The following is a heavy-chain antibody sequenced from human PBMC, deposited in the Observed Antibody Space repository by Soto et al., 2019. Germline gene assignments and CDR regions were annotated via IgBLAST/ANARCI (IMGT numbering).Heavy chain of an antibody. D-gene: IGHD6-19*01. J-gene: IGHJ4*02. CDR2: IGTAGDT. CDR3: ARETQRAAAVIAVAGNFDY. Sequence: EVQLVESGGGLVQPGGSLRLSCAASGFTFSSYDVHWVRQATGKGLEWVSAIGTAGDTYYPGSVKGRFTISRENAKNSLYLQMNSLRAVDTAVYYCARETQRAAAVIAVAGNFDYWGQGTLVTVSS. CDR1: GFTFSSYD. V-gene: IGHV3-13*01.